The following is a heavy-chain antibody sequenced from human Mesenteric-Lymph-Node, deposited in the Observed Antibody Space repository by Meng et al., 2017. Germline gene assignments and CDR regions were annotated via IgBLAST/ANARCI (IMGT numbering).Heavy chain of an antibody. CDR1: GASMRSYY. J-gene: IGHJ4*02. Sequence: SETLSLTCAVSGASMRSYYWSWLRQSPEKGLEWIGYFYHSGSTTYNPPLNSRVTISVDTSKNQFSLKLSSVTAAATAVYYCASGLTVPFYWGQGTLVTVSS. CDR2: FYHSGST. D-gene: IGHD4-17*01. CDR3: ASGLTVPFY. V-gene: IGHV4-59*12.